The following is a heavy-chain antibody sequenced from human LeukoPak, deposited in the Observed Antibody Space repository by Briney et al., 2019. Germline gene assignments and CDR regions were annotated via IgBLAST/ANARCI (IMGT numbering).Heavy chain of an antibody. J-gene: IGHJ4*02. CDR1: GGSISSYY. CDR2: IYYSGST. V-gene: IGHV4-59*08. Sequence: PSETLSLTCTVSGGSISSYYWSWIRQPPGKGLEWIGYIYYSGSTNYNPSLKSRVTISVDTSKNQFSLKLSSVTAADTAVYYCARHKVAVAGTWDFDYWGQGTLVTVSS. D-gene: IGHD6-19*01. CDR3: ARHKVAVAGTWDFDY.